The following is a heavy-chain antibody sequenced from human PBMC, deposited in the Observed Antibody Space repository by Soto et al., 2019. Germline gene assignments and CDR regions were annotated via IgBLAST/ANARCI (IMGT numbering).Heavy chain of an antibody. CDR1: GFTFSSYG. J-gene: IGHJ4*02. D-gene: IGHD2-2*01. Sequence: PVGSLRLSCAASGFTFSSYGMHWVRQAPGKGLEWVAVIWYDGSNKYYADSVKGRFTISRDNSKNTLYLQMNSLRAEDTAVYYCARHPSSTSRTWDYFDSWGQGPLVTVSS. CDR3: ARHPSSTSRTWDYFDS. CDR2: IWYDGSNK. V-gene: IGHV3-33*01.